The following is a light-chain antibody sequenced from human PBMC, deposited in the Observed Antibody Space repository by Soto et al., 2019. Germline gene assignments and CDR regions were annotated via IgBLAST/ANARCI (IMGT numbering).Light chain of an antibody. V-gene: IGKV3-20*01. CDR2: GAS. CDR3: QQYGSSGT. Sequence: EIVLTQSPAILSSFPGDRVTLSCRASQAVNTRLAWYQQKPGQAPRLLIYGASNRATGIPDRFSGSGSGTDFTLTISRLEPEDFAVYYCQQYGSSGTFGQGTKVDIK. J-gene: IGKJ1*01. CDR1: QAVNTR.